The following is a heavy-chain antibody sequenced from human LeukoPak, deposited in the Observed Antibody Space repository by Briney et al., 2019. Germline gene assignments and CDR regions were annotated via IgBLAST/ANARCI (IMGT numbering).Heavy chain of an antibody. V-gene: IGHV3-30*04. D-gene: IGHD1-26*01. CDR2: ISYDGSNK. J-gene: IGHJ4*02. CDR1: GFTFSSYA. Sequence: GGSLRLSCAASGFTFSSYAMHWVRQAPGKGLEWVALISYDGSNKYYADSVKGRFTISRGNSKNTLYLQMNSLRAEDTAVYYCARFYANEWELPHWGQGTLVTVSS. CDR3: ARFYANEWELPH.